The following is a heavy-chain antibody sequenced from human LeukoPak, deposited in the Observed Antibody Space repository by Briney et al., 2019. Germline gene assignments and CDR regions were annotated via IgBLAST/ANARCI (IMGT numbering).Heavy chain of an antibody. J-gene: IGHJ4*02. V-gene: IGHV3-30*04. CDR2: ISYDGSNK. CDR1: GFTFSSYA. CDR3: ARGTKTTVSFDY. D-gene: IGHD4-17*01. Sequence: PGRSLRLSCAASGFTFSSYAMHWVRQAPGKGLEWVAVISYDGSNKYYADSVKGRFTISRDNSKNTLYLQMNSLRAEDTAVYYCARGTKTTVSFDYWGQGTLVTVSS.